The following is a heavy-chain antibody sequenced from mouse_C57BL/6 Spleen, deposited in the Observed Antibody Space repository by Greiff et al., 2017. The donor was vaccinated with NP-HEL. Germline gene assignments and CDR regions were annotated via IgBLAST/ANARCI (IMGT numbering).Heavy chain of an antibody. CDR2: IYPRSGNT. V-gene: IGHV1-81*01. D-gene: IGHD5-1*01. J-gene: IGHJ1*03. Sequence: QVQLQQSGAELARPGASVKLSCKASGYTFTSYGISWVKQSTGQGLEWIGEIYPRSGNTYYNEKFKGKATLTADKSSSTAYMELSSLTSEDSAVYFCARMSNWYFDVWGTGTTVTVSS. CDR1: GYTFTSYG. CDR3: ARMSNWYFDV.